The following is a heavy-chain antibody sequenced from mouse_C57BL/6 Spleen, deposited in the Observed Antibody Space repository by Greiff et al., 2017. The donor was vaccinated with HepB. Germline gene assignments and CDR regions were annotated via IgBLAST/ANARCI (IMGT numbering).Heavy chain of an antibody. J-gene: IGHJ3*01. V-gene: IGHV3-6*01. D-gene: IGHD2-14*01. CDR2: ISYDGSN. CDR1: GYSITSGYY. CDR3: ARAGEYDGAWFAY. Sequence: EVKLQESGPGLVKPSQSLSLTCSVTGYSITSGYYWNWIRQFPGNKLEWMGYISYDGSNNYNPSLKNRISITRDISKNQFFLKLNSVTTEDTATYYCARAGEYDGAWFAYWGQGTLVTVSA.